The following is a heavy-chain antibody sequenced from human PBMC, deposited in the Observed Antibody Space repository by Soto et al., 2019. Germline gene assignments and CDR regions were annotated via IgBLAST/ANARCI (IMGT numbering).Heavy chain of an antibody. V-gene: IGHV3-33*01. CDR3: ARNLGTTGYFDY. CDR2: IWYDGSNK. J-gene: IGHJ4*02. CDR1: GFTFSSYG. Sequence: QVQLVESGGGVVQPGRSLRLSCAASGFTFSSYGMHWVRQAPGKGLEWVAVIWYDGSNKYYADSVKGRFTISRDNSKNTLYLQMNRRSAEDTAVYYCARNLGTTGYFDYWGQGTLVTVSS. D-gene: IGHD4-17*01.